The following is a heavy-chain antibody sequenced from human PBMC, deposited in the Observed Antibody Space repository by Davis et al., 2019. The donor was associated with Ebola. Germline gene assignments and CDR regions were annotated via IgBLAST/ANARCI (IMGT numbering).Heavy chain of an antibody. D-gene: IGHD1-26*01. Sequence: GGSLRLSCKGSGYSFTSYWIGWVRQLPGKGLEWMGIIYPGDSDTRYSPSFQGQVTISADKSISTAYLQWSSLKAPDTAMYYCARQVKGGSYYLGGYWGQGTLVTVSS. V-gene: IGHV5-51*01. J-gene: IGHJ4*02. CDR1: GYSFTSYW. CDR2: IYPGDSDT. CDR3: ARQVKGGSYYLGGY.